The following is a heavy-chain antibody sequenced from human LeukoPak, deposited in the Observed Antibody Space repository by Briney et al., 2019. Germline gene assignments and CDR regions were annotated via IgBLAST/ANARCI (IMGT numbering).Heavy chain of an antibody. CDR2: MYHSGST. V-gene: IGHV4-38-2*02. D-gene: IGHD5-24*01. J-gene: IGHJ4*02. CDR1: GYSITSDYY. Sequence: SETLSLTCTVSGYSITSDYYWGWIRPPPGKGLEWIGAMYHSGSTYYNPSLKSRVTISVDTSKNQFSLKLSSVTAADTAVYYCARGDRWLGIFDYWGQGTLVTVSS. CDR3: ARGDRWLGIFDY.